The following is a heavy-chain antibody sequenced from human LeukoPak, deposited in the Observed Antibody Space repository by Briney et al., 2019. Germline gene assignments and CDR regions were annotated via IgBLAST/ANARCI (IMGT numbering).Heavy chain of an antibody. D-gene: IGHD5-12*01. CDR2: ISSSGSTI. J-gene: IGHJ6*02. CDR3: ARDGDIVAPDV. Sequence: GGSLRLSCAASGFTFSSYSMNWVRQAPGKGLEWVSYISSSGSTIYYADSVKGRFTISRDNAKNSLYLQMNSLRAEDTAVYYCARDGDIVAPDVWGQGTTVTVSS. CDR1: GFTFSSYS. V-gene: IGHV3-48*04.